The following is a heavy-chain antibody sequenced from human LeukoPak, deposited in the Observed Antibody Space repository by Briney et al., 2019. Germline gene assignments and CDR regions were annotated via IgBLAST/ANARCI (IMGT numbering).Heavy chain of an antibody. Sequence: SETLSLTCTVSGGSISSYYWSWIRQPPGKGLEWIGYIYYSGSTNYNPSLKSRVTISVDTSKTQFSLKLSSVTAADTALYYCGRVPRLSGYEFDYWGQGTLVTASS. CDR3: GRVPRLSGYEFDY. V-gene: IGHV4-59*01. J-gene: IGHJ4*02. CDR1: GGSISSYY. CDR2: IYYSGST. D-gene: IGHD5-12*01.